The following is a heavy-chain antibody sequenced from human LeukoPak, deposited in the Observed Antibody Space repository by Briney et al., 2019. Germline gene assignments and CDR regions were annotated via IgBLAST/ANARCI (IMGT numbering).Heavy chain of an antibody. CDR2: ISGSGANT. CDR3: AKGRGYCTGGSCYSDY. J-gene: IGHJ4*02. Sequence: PGGSLRLSCAASGFTFSTYAMAWVRQVPGKGLEWVSSISGSGANTRYADSVKGRFTISRDNSKNTLYLQMNSLRVEDTAIYYCAKGRGYCTGGSCYSDYWGQGTLVTVSS. D-gene: IGHD2-15*01. V-gene: IGHV3-23*01. CDR1: GFTFSTYA.